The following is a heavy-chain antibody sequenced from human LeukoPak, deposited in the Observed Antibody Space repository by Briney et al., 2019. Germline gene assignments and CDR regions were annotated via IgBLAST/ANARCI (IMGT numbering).Heavy chain of an antibody. CDR3: ASFRGVYGMDV. CDR1: GGSFSSYA. V-gene: IGHV1-69*13. D-gene: IGHD3-10*01. CDR2: IIPIFGTA. Sequence: ASVKVSCKASGGSFSSYAINWVRQAPGQGLEWMGGIIPIFGTANYAQKFQDRVTITAVESMSTVYMELSSLRSEDTAVYYCASFRGVYGMDVWGQGTTVTVSS. J-gene: IGHJ6*02.